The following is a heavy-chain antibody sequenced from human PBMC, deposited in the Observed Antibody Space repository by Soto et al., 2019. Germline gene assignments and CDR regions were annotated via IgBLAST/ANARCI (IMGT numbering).Heavy chain of an antibody. J-gene: IGHJ4*02. CDR3: VKGSCRTTDCSFDY. CDR1: GFTFSNFA. Sequence: GGSLRLSCAASGFTFSNFAMNWVRQAPGKGLEWASVISGSTGTTYYADSAKGRFTISRDNSKNTVYLQMNSLRAEDTALYYCVKGSCRTTDCSFDYWGQGTLVTFSS. CDR2: ISGSTGTT. D-gene: IGHD2-2*01. V-gene: IGHV3-23*01.